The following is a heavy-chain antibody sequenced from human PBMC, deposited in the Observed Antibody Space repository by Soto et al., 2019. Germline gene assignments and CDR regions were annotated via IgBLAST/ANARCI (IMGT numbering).Heavy chain of an antibody. CDR2: IYYSGST. D-gene: IGHD7-27*01. V-gene: IGHV4-61*08. J-gene: IGHJ4*02. CDR1: GGSTSSGGYY. CDR3: ARRWGRTFDY. Sequence: TSETLSLTCTVSGGSTSSGGYYWSWIRQPPGKGLEWIGYIYYSGSTNYNPSLKSRVTISVDTSKNQFSLKLSSVTAADTAVYYCARRWGRTFDYWGQGTLVTVSS.